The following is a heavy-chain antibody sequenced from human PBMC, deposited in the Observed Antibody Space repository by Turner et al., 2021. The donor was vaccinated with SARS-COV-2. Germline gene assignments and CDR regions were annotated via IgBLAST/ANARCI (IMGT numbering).Heavy chain of an antibody. D-gene: IGHD3-16*02. CDR1: VCTFSNYD. Sequence: QVQLAQAVSEGKKQGGAVKDSRQQSVCTFSNYDINWVRQATGQGLEWMGWMIPNSGNTGYAQKFQGRVTITRNTSMSTAYMELSSLRSEDTAVYYCARLMFSFGGVIVRPFDYWGQGTLVTVSS. CDR3: ARLMFSFGGVIVRPFDY. J-gene: IGHJ4*02. V-gene: IGHV1-8*01. CDR2: MIPNSGNT.